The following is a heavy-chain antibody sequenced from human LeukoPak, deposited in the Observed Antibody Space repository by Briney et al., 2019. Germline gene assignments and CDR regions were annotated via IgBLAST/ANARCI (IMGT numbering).Heavy chain of an antibody. CDR2: ISGSGGST. CDR1: GFTFSSYA. D-gene: IGHD3-22*01. CDR3: AKDFGDYCDSSGYPFQH. V-gene: IGHV3-23*01. J-gene: IGHJ1*01. Sequence: GGSLRLSCAASGFTFSSYAMSWVRQAPGKGLEWVSAISGSGGSTYYADSVKGRFTISRDNSKNTLYLQMNSLRAEDTAVYYCAKDFGDYCDSSGYPFQHWGQGTLVTVSS.